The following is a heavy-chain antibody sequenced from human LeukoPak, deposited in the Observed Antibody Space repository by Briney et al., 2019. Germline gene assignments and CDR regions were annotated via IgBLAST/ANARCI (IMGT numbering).Heavy chain of an antibody. CDR2: ISANGGQT. CDR1: GFSFSNYA. Sequence: GGSLRLSCVVSGFSFSNYAMHWVRQAPGKGLQYVSTISANGGQTYYASSVKGRFTISRDNSKNTLYLQMGSLGTEDMGVYYCAKKKKVSTIIPSNRDYYYYYYMDVWGTGTTVTVSS. V-gene: IGHV3-64*01. J-gene: IGHJ6*03. D-gene: IGHD5/OR15-5a*01. CDR3: AKKKKVSTIIPSNRDYYYYYYMDV.